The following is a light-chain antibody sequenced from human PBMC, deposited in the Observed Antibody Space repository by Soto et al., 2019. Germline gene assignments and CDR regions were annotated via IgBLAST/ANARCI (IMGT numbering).Light chain of an antibody. CDR3: KQYNKWPLT. J-gene: IGKJ1*01. Sequence: EIVLTQSPDTLSVSPGERATLSCRASQSVSIDLAWYQQTPGQAPRLLIYGAYTRATGVPPTFSGSASGTEFTLTIRSLQSEDFTVYYCKQYNKWPLTFGQGTKVDIK. V-gene: IGKV3-15*01. CDR1: QSVSID. CDR2: GAY.